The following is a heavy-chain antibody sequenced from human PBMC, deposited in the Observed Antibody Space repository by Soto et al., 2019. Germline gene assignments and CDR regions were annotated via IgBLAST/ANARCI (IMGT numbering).Heavy chain of an antibody. D-gene: IGHD1-26*01. CDR1: GYSFTTYW. Sequence: PGESLKISCKASGYSFTTYWIGWVRQMPGKGLEWMGIIYPGDSYTNYSPSFQGHVTISADKSISTAYLQWSSLKASDTAMYYCARHDPSGTYSEENWGQGTLVTVSS. CDR2: IYPGDSYT. CDR3: ARHDPSGTYSEEN. J-gene: IGHJ4*02. V-gene: IGHV5-51*01.